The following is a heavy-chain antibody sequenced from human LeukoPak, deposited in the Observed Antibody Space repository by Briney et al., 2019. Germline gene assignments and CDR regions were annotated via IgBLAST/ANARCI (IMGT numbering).Heavy chain of an antibody. CDR2: ISSSSSYI. CDR3: ARQTGTFYYFDY. D-gene: IGHD1-7*01. V-gene: IGHV3-21*01. CDR1: GITFSSYS. J-gene: IGHJ4*02. Sequence: GSLRLSCAASGITFSSYSMDWVRQAPGKGLEWVSSISSSSSYIYYADSVKGRFTISRDNAKNSLYLQMNSLRAEDTAVYYCARQTGTFYYFDYWGQGTLVTVSS.